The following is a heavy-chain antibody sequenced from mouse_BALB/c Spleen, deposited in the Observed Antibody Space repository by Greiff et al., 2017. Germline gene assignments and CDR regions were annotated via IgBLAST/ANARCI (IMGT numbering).Heavy chain of an antibody. J-gene: IGHJ4*01. Sequence: EVQLVESGGDLVKPGGSLKLSCAASGFTFSSYGMSWVRQTPDKRLEWVATISSGGSYTYYPDSVKGRFTISRDNAKNTLYLQMSSLKSEDTAMYYCAKQGTTVVATKEYDAMDYWGQGPSVAVAS. CDR2: ISSGGSYT. V-gene: IGHV5-6*01. D-gene: IGHD1-1*01. CDR3: AKQGTTVVATKEYDAMDY. CDR1: GFTFSSYG.